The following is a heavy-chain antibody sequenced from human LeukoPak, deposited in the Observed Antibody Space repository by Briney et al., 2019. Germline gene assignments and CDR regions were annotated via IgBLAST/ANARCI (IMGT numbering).Heavy chain of an antibody. CDR3: AKAMVRGVTNNWFDP. CDR2: ISSSSSYI. Sequence: GGSLRLSCSASGFTFDLYGMNWVRQAPGKGLEWVSSISSSSSYIYYADSVKGRFTISRDNAKNSLYLQMNSLRAEDTAVYYCAKAMVRGVTNNWFDPWGQGTLVTVSS. D-gene: IGHD3-10*01. J-gene: IGHJ5*02. CDR1: GFTFDLYG. V-gene: IGHV3-21*01.